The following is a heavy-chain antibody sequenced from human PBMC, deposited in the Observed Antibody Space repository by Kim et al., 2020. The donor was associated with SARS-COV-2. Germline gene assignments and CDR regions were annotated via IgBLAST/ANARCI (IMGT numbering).Heavy chain of an antibody. J-gene: IGHJ4*02. CDR3: ASATGYRKFGY. V-gene: IGHV1-2*02. CDR2: IRPNNGGT. D-gene: IGHD3-10*01. Sequence: ASVKVSCKASGYTFTGYYMHWVRQAPGQGLEWMGWIRPNNGGTNYAQRFQGRVTVTWDTSISTAYMELRRLKSDDTAVYYCASATGYRKFGYCGQGTLVTV. CDR1: GYTFTGYY.